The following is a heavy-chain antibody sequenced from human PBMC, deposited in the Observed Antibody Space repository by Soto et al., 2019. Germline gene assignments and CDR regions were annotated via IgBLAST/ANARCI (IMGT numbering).Heavy chain of an antibody. Sequence: EVQLLESGGGLVQPGGSLRLSCAASGFTFSSYAMSWVRQAPGKGLEWVSAISGSGGSTYYADSVKGRFTISRDNSKNTLYLQMNSLRAEDTAVYYCGCSGWYGDAFEIWGQGTMVTVSS. V-gene: IGHV3-23*01. J-gene: IGHJ3*02. CDR2: ISGSGGST. D-gene: IGHD6-19*01. CDR1: GFTFSSYA. CDR3: GCSGWYGDAFEI.